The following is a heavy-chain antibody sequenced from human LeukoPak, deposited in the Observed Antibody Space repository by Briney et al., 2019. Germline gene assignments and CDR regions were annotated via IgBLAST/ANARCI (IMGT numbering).Heavy chain of an antibody. CDR1: GFTFSSYW. CDR3: ARDRGGRSGLDD. V-gene: IGHV3-7*04. J-gene: IGHJ4*02. CDR2: IKPDGTDQ. Sequence: GGSLRLSCTASGFTFSSYWMSWVRQAPGKGLEWVGHIKPDGTDQNYVDSLRGRFIISRDNAKNSLYLHMNSLRAEDTAVYYCARDRGGRSGLDDWGQGTLVTVSS. D-gene: IGHD2-15*01.